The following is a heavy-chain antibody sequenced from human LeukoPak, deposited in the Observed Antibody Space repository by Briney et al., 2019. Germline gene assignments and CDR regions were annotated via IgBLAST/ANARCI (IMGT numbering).Heavy chain of an antibody. V-gene: IGHV3-66*04. D-gene: IGHD6-19*01. CDR1: GFTVSGNY. CDR2: IYSGGST. CDR3: ARQVSGWYHYFDY. Sequence: QPGGSLRLSSAASGFTVSGNYMSWVRQAPGKGLEWVSVIYSGGSTYYAESVKGRFTISRDNSKNTLYLQMNSLRAEDTAVYYCARQVSGWYHYFDYWGQGTLVTVSS. J-gene: IGHJ4*02.